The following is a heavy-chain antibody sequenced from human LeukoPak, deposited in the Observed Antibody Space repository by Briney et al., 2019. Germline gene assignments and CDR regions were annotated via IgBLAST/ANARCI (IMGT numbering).Heavy chain of an antibody. CDR2: ISSSGTTM. J-gene: IGHJ4*02. Sequence: GGSLSLSCAASGFTFSDYYMSWIRQTPGKGLEWVSHISSSGTTMEYAKSVKGRFTISRDNAKDSLYLQMNSLEAEDTAVYYCANGHTYGMIWGQGTLVSVSS. V-gene: IGHV3-11*01. CDR1: GFTFSDYY. CDR3: ANGHTYGMI. D-gene: IGHD2-8*01.